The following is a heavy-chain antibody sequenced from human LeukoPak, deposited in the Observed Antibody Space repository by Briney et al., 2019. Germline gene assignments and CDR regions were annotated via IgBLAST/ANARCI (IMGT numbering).Heavy chain of an antibody. V-gene: IGHV3-48*03. Sequence: GGSLRLSCAASGFTFSSYEMNWVRQAPGKGLEWVPYISSSGSTIYYADSVKGRFTISRDNAKNSLYLQMNSLRAEDTAVYYCAHIIAAAASHDAFDIWGQGTMVTVSS. J-gene: IGHJ3*02. CDR3: AHIIAAAASHDAFDI. CDR2: ISSSGSTI. CDR1: GFTFSSYE. D-gene: IGHD6-13*01.